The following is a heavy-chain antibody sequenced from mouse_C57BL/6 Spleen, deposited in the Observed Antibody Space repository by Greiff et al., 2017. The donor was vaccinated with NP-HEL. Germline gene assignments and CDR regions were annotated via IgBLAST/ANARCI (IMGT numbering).Heavy chain of an antibody. CDR3: TRQLRGYAMDY. J-gene: IGHJ4*01. D-gene: IGHD3-2*02. V-gene: IGHV1-15*01. CDR2: IDPETGGT. CDR1: GYTFTDYE. Sequence: VQLQQSGAELVRPGASVTLSCKASGYTFTDYEMHWVKQTPVHGLEWIGAIDPETGGTAYNQKFQGKAILTADKSSSTAYMELRSLTSEDSAVYYCTRQLRGYAMDYWGQGTSVTVSS.